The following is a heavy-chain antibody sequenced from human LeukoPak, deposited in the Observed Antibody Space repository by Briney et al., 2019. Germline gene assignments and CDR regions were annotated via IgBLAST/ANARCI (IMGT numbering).Heavy chain of an antibody. J-gene: IGHJ4*02. V-gene: IGHV3-15*07. Sequence: GGSLRLSCAASGFSFNDAWMNWVRQAPGKGLEWVGRIRSKGDGGTTDFATFIEGRFTISRDDSKNTLYLQMNRLTSEDTAVYYCTQGSAQYFDYWGQGTLVTVSS. CDR1: GFSFNDAW. CDR2: IRSKGDGGTT. D-gene: IGHD2-15*01. CDR3: TQGSAQYFDY.